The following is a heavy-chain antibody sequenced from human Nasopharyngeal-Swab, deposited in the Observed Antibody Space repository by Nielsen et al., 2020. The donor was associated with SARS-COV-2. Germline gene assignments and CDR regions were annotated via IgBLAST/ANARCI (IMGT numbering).Heavy chain of an antibody. V-gene: IGHV3-9*01. CDR3: AKDSSPAAADYYYMDV. CDR2: ISWNSGSI. D-gene: IGHD2-2*01. CDR1: GFTFDDYA. Sequence: SLKISCAASGFTFDDYAMRWVRQAPGKGLEWVSGISWNSGSIGYADSVKGRFTVSRDNAKNSLYLQMNSLRAEDTALYYCAKDSSPAAADYYYMDVWGKGTTVTVSS. J-gene: IGHJ6*03.